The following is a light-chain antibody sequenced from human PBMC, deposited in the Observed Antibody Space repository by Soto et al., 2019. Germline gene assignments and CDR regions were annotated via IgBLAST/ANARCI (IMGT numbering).Light chain of an antibody. CDR2: DSS. V-gene: IGKV3-11*01. CDR1: ESVSSY. J-gene: IGKJ5*01. Sequence: EIVLTQSPATLSLSPGERATLSCRASESVSSYLAWYQQKPGQAPRLLIYDSSNRATGIPARFGGSGSGTSFTLTISRLEPADSAVYYCQQRSNWPITFGQGTRLDI. CDR3: QQRSNWPIT.